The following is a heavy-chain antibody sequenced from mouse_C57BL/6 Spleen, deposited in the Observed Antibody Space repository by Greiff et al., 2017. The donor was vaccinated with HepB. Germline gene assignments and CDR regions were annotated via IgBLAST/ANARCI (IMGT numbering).Heavy chain of an antibody. CDR3: EDYGYDSMDY. J-gene: IGHJ4*01. CDR1: GFTFSDYG. Sequence: EVKLVESGGGLVKPGGSLKLSCAASGFTFSDYGMHWVRQAPEKGLEWVAYISSGSSTIYYADTVKGRFTISSDNAKNTLFLQMTSLRSEDTAMYCCEDYGYDSMDYWGQGTSVTVSS. D-gene: IGHD2-2*01. V-gene: IGHV5-17*01. CDR2: ISSGSSTI.